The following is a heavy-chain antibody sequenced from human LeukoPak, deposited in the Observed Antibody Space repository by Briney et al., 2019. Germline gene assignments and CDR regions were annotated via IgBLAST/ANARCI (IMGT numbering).Heavy chain of an antibody. CDR3: AKAPGYVWGSYRQADP. CDR1: GFTFSSYA. V-gene: IGHV3-23*01. CDR2: ISGSGGST. J-gene: IGHJ5*02. Sequence: GGSLRLSCAASGFTFSSYAMSWVRQAPGKGLEWVSAISGSGGSTYYADSVKGRFTISRDNSKNTLYLQRNSLRAEDTAVYYCAKAPGYVWGSYRQADPWGQGTLVTVSS. D-gene: IGHD3-16*02.